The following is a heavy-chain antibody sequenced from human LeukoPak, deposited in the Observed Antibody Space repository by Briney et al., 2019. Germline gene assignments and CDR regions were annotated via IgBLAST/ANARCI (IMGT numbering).Heavy chain of an antibody. V-gene: IGHV3-23*01. CDR3: AKDSSRSGSLPGFDY. J-gene: IGHJ4*02. CDR2: ISGSGGST. CDR1: GFTFSSYA. Sequence: LGGSLRLSCAASGFTFSSYAMSWVRQAPGKGLEWVSAISGSGGSTYYADSVKGRFTISRDNSKNTLYLQMNSLRAEDTAVYYCAKDSSRSGSLPGFDYWGQGTLVTVSS. D-gene: IGHD6-19*01.